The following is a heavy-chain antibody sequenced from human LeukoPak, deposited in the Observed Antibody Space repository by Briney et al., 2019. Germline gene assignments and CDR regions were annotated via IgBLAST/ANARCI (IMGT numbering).Heavy chain of an antibody. J-gene: IGHJ4*02. D-gene: IGHD1-26*01. CDR2: IYHSGST. CDR3: VRRGVVGAPLDY. V-gene: IGHV4-4*02. Sequence: SETLSLTCAVSGGSISSSNWWSWVRQPPGKGLEWNGEIYHSGSTNYNPSLKSRVTISVDTSKNQFSLKLSSVTAADTAVYYCVRRGVVGAPLDYWGQGTLVTVSS. CDR1: GGSISSSNW.